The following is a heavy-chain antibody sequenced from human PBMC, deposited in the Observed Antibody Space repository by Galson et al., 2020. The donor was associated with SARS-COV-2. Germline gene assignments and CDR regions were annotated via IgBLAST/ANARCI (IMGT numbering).Heavy chain of an antibody. Sequence: NSGGSLRLSCAASGFTFSDYYMSWIRQAPGKGLEWVSYISSSGSTIYYADSVKGRFTISRDNAKNSLYLQMNSLRAEDTAVYYCARDRLRYFDWLPQAGFDPWGQGTLVTVSS. CDR2: ISSSGSTI. J-gene: IGHJ5*02. V-gene: IGHV3-11*04. D-gene: IGHD3-9*01. CDR3: ARDRLRYFDWLPQAGFDP. CDR1: GFTFSDYY.